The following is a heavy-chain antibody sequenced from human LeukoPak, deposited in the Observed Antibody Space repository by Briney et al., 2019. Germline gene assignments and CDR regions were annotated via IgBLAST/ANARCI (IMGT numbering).Heavy chain of an antibody. CDR3: ARLWQCSGGSCHGYFDY. CDR2: IYYSGST. V-gene: IGHV4-59*12. Sequence: SETLSLTCTVSGGSFNDYYWTWIRQPPGKGLEWIGRIYYSGSTNYSPSLKSRVTISVDTSKNQFSLKLSSVTAADTAVYYCARLWQCSGGSCHGYFDYWGQGTLVTVSS. J-gene: IGHJ4*02. CDR1: GGSFNDYY. D-gene: IGHD2-15*01.